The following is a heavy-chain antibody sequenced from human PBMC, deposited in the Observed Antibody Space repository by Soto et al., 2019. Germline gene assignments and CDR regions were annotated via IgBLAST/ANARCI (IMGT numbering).Heavy chain of an antibody. V-gene: IGHV3-23*01. CDR1: GFTFSSYA. D-gene: IGHD6-6*01. CDR3: AKKGSSSIYYYYIDV. Sequence: GGSLRLSCAASGFTFSSYAMSWVRQAPGKGLEWVSAISGSGGSTYYADSVKGRFTISRDNSKNTLYLQMNSLRAEDTAVYYCAKKGSSSIYYYYIDVRAKGTTDTGSS. CDR2: ISGSGGST. J-gene: IGHJ6*03.